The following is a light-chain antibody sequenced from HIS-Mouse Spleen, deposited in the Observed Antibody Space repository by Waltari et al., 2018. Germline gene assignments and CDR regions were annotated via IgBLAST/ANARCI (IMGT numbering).Light chain of an antibody. CDR2: EDN. Sequence: NFMLTQPHSVSESPGKTVTISCTGSSGSIASNYVQWYQQRPGSAPTTVLYEDNQRPSGVPDPFVGSIDSSSNSASLTISGLKTEDEADYYCQSYDSSNVVFGGGTKLTVL. CDR3: QSYDSSNVV. CDR1: SGSIASNY. J-gene: IGLJ2*01. V-gene: IGLV6-57*02.